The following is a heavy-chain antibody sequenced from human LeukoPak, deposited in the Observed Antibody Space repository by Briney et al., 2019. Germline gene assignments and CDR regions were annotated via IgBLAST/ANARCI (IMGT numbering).Heavy chain of an antibody. CDR3: ARAVGDFWSGYSAFDI. CDR2: IYYSGGT. Sequence: SQTLSLTCTVSGGSISSGDYYWSWIRQPPGKGLEWIGYIYYSGGTYYNPSLKGRVTISVDTSKNQFSLSLSSVTAADTAVYYCARAVGDFWSGYSAFDIWGQGTMVTVSS. CDR1: GGSISSGDYY. V-gene: IGHV4-30-4*08. D-gene: IGHD3-3*01. J-gene: IGHJ3*02.